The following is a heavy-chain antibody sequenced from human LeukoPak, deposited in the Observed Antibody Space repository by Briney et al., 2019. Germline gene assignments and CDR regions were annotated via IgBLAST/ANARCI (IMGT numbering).Heavy chain of an antibody. Sequence: GGSLRLSRAASGFTFSSYNMNWVRQAPGKGLEWVSSISSTSSYIYYPDSVKGRFTISRDNAKNSLYLQMNSLRAEDTAVYYCARAPYGSGTYWYFDLWGRGTLVTVSS. CDR3: ARAPYGSGTYWYFDL. CDR1: GFTFSSYN. V-gene: IGHV3-21*01. CDR2: ISSTSSYI. J-gene: IGHJ2*01. D-gene: IGHD3-10*01.